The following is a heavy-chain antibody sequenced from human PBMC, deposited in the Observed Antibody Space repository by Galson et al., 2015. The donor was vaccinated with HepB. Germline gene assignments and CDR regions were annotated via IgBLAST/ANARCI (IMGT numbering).Heavy chain of an antibody. Sequence: SVKVSCKASGGTFSSYAISWVRQAPGQGLEWMGGIIPIFGTANYAQKFQGRVTITADESTSTAYMELSSLGSVDTAVYYCARVERSGYYWAAFDIWGQGTMFTVSS. D-gene: IGHD3-22*01. CDR3: ARVERSGYYWAAFDI. CDR1: GGTFSSYA. J-gene: IGHJ3*02. V-gene: IGHV1-69*13. CDR2: IIPIFGTA.